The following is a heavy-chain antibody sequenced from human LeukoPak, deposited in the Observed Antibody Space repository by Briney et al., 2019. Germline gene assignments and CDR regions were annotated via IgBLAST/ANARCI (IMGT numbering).Heavy chain of an antibody. CDR2: IKQDGSEK. D-gene: IGHD4-11*01. Sequence: PGGSLGLSCAGSGFTFSRYWMSWVRQAPGKGLEWVANIKQDGSEKYYVDSVKGRFTISKDNAKNSLYLQMNSLRAEDTAMYYCARDDHYSSWNWGQGTPVTVSS. CDR1: GFTFSRYW. V-gene: IGHV3-7*05. J-gene: IGHJ4*02. CDR3: ARDDHYSSWN.